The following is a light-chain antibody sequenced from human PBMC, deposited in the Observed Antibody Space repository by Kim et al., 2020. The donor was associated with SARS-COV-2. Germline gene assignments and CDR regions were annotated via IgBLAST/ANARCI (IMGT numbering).Light chain of an antibody. J-gene: IGLJ1*01. CDR2: QDS. CDR3: QAWDSSTAV. CDR1: KLGDKY. Sequence: ELTQPPSVSVSPGQTASITCSGDKLGDKYACWYQQKPGQSPVLVIYQDSKRPSGIPERFSGSNSGNTATLTISGTQAMDEADYCCQAWDSSTAVFGTGTKVTVL. V-gene: IGLV3-1*01.